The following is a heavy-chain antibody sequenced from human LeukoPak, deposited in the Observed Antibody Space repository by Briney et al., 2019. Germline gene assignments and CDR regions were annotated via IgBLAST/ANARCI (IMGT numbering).Heavy chain of an antibody. Sequence: GRSLRLSCAASGFTFSSYGMHWVRQAPGKGLEWVAVIWYDGSNKYYADSVKGRFTISRDNSKNTLYLQMNSLRAEDTAVYYCARGVRGYSYGYEDYWGQGTLVTVSS. V-gene: IGHV3-33*01. CDR2: IWYDGSNK. CDR1: GFTFSSYG. D-gene: IGHD5-18*01. CDR3: ARGVRGYSYGYEDY. J-gene: IGHJ4*02.